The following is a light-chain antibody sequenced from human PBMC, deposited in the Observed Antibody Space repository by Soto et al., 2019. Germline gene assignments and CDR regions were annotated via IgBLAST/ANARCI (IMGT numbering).Light chain of an antibody. CDR3: SSYTRSSTYV. CDR1: SGDVGGYNY. J-gene: IGLJ1*01. V-gene: IGLV2-14*01. Sequence: QSALTQPASVSGSPGQSITISCTGTSGDVGGYNYVSWYQQHPGKAPKLMIYDVSNRPSGVSNRFSGSKSGNTASLTISGLQAEDEADYYCSSYTRSSTYVFGSGTKVTVL. CDR2: DVS.